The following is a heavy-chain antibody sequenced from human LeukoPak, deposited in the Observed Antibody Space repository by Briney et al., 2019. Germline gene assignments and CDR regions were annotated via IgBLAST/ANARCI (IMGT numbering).Heavy chain of an antibody. D-gene: IGHD6-19*01. J-gene: IGHJ4*02. Sequence: HGESLKISCKGSGYSFTRYWIGWVRQMPGKGLGWMGIIYPADSDTTYSPSFQGQVTISADKSISTAYLQWSSLKASDTAIYYCARDYSSGWEHYFDYWGQGTLVTVSS. CDR1: GYSFTRYW. V-gene: IGHV5-51*01. CDR3: ARDYSSGWEHYFDY. CDR2: IYPADSDT.